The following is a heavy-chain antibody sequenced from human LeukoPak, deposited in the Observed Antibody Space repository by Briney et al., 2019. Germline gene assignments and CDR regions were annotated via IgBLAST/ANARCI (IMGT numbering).Heavy chain of an antibody. Sequence: ASVKVPCKASGYTFTGYYMHWVRQAPGQGLEWMGWINPNSGGTNYAQKFQGRVTMTRDTSISTAYMELSRLRSDDTAVYYCARDGGFDSSGLDYWGQGTLVTVSS. CDR1: GYTFTGYY. D-gene: IGHD3-22*01. CDR3: ARDGGFDSSGLDY. V-gene: IGHV1-2*02. J-gene: IGHJ4*02. CDR2: INPNSGGT.